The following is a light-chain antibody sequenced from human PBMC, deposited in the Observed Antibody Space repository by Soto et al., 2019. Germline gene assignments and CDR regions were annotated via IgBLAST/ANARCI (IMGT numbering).Light chain of an antibody. CDR2: GAS. J-gene: IGKJ1*01. Sequence: EIVMTQSPATLSVSPGERATLSCRASQSVSSNLAWYQQKPDQAPRPLIYGASTRATGIPARFSGSGSGTQFTLTISSLQSEDFAVYYCQQYNNWPPWTFGQGTKVEIK. CDR1: QSVSSN. CDR3: QQYNNWPPWT. V-gene: IGKV3-15*01.